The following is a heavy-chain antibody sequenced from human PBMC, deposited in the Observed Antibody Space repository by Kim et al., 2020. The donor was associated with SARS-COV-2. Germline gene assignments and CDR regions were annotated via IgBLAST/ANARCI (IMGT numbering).Heavy chain of an antibody. V-gene: IGHV1-8*01. D-gene: IGHD5-12*01. J-gene: IGHJ6*03. CDR2: MNPNSGNT. CDR3: ARGSIVATIFNYYYYMDV. CDR1: GYTFTSYD. Sequence: ASVKVSCKASGYTFTSYDINWVRQATGQGLEWMGWMNPNSGNTGYAQKFQGRVTMTRNNSISTAYMELSSLRSEDTAVYYCARGSIVATIFNYYYYMDVWGKGTTVTVSS.